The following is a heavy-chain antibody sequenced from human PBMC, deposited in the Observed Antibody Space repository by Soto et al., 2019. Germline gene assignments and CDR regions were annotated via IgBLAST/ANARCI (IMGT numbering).Heavy chain of an antibody. CDR3: ARDQGFRVVINSNWFDP. V-gene: IGHV1-18*01. Sequence: GASVKVSCKASGYTFSRYGIMWVRQAPGQGLEWMGWISAYNGNTNSAEKLRGRLTMTTDASTTTAYVELRSLRSDDTAIYYCARDQGFRVVINSNWFDPWGQGTLVTVSS. D-gene: IGHD2-21*01. CDR1: GYTFSRYG. J-gene: IGHJ5*02. CDR2: ISAYNGNT.